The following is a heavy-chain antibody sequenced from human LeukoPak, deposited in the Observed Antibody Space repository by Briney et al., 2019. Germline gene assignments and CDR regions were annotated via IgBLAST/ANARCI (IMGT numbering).Heavy chain of an antibody. CDR1: GGTFGSYV. D-gene: IGHD3-10*01. J-gene: IGHJ6*03. Sequence: GASVKVSCKASGGTFGSYVISWVRRAPGQGLEWMGGIIPMFGTPNYAQRFQGRVTITTDESTSTAYMELSSLRSDDTAVYYCGREGRPYYMDVWGKGTTVTVSS. CDR2: IIPMFGTP. CDR3: GREGRPYYMDV. V-gene: IGHV1-69*05.